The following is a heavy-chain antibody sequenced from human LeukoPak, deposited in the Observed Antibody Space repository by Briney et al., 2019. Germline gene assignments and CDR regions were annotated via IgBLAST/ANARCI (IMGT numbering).Heavy chain of an antibody. V-gene: IGHV4-59*01. CDR2: IYYSGST. Sequence: SETLSLTCTVSGGSISSYYWSWIRQPPGKGLEWIGYIYYSGSTNYNPSLKSRVTISVDTSKNQFSLKLSSVTAADTAVYYCARGDYVWGGYRPNNWFDPWGQGTLVTVSS. CDR3: ARGDYVWGGYRPNNWFDP. CDR1: GGSISSYY. D-gene: IGHD3-16*02. J-gene: IGHJ5*02.